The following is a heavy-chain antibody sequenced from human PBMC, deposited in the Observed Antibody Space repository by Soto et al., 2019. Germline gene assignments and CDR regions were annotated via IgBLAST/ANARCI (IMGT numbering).Heavy chain of an antibody. CDR2: ISSSGSTI. J-gene: IGHJ6*02. Sequence: GGSLRLSCAASGFTFSDYYMSWIRQAPGKGLEWVSYISSSGSTIYYADSVKGRFTISRDNAKNSLYLQMNSLRAEDTAVYYCATPVTPIVVVTLPGAMDVWGQGTTVTVSS. D-gene: IGHD3-22*01. CDR3: ATPVTPIVVVTLPGAMDV. V-gene: IGHV3-11*01. CDR1: GFTFSDYY.